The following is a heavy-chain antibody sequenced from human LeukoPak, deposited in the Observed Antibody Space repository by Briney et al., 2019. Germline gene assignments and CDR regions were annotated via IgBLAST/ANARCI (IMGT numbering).Heavy chain of an antibody. D-gene: IGHD2-21*01. CDR2: INYSGST. CDR3: ARLNGGG. Sequence: SETLSLTCTVSGGSISSGSYYWSWIRQPAGKGLEWIGYINYSGSTNYNPSLKSRVTISVDTSKNQFSLKLSSVTAADTAVYYCARLNGGGWGQGTLVTVSS. V-gene: IGHV4-61*10. J-gene: IGHJ4*02. CDR1: GGSISSGSYY.